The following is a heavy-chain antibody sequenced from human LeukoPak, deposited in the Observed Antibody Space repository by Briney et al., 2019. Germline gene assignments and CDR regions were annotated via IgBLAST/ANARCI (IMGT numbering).Heavy chain of an antibody. CDR3: ARDTVVTPGPFDY. J-gene: IGHJ4*02. Sequence: PGGSLRLSCAASGFTFSSYSMNWVRRAPGKGLEWVSSISSSSSYIYYADSVKGRFTISRDNAKNLLYLQMNSLRAEDTAVYYCARDTVVTPGPFDYWGQGTLVTVSS. V-gene: IGHV3-21*01. D-gene: IGHD2-21*02. CDR2: ISSSSSYI. CDR1: GFTFSSYS.